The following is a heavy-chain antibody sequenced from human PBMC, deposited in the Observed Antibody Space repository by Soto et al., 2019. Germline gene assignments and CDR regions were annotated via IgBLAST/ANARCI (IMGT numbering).Heavy chain of an antibody. J-gene: IGHJ6*02. CDR2: IAYDGSNA. V-gene: IGHV3-30-3*01. CDR1: GFTFRNHA. Sequence: GGSLRLSCAAAGFTFRNHAMHWVRQAPGKGLECLAVIAYDGSNAFYRDSVKGRFTISRDNSKNTLYLHMNSLRSEDTGVYYCARGDREDILVVVGARPGEYGIDIWGQGTTVTVSS. D-gene: IGHD2-15*01. CDR3: ARGDREDILVVVGARPGEYGIDI.